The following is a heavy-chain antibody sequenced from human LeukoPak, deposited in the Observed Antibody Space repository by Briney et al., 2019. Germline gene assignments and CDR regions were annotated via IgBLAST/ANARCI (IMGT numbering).Heavy chain of an antibody. CDR1: GFTFSSYA. CDR3: AKDFPHKSPRIYCYYYGMDV. J-gene: IGHJ6*02. V-gene: IGHV3-23*01. Sequence: GGSLRLSCAASGFTFSSYAMSWVRQAPGKGLEWVSAISGSGGSTYYADSVKGRFTISRDNSKNTLYLQMNSLRAEDTAVYYCAKDFPHKSPRIYCYYYGMDVWGQGTTVTVSS. CDR2: ISGSGGST.